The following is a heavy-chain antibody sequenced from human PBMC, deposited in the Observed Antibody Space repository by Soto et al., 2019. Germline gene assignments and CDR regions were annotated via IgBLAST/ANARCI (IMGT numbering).Heavy chain of an antibody. CDR1: GASTIGVGCP. Sequence: LCPTCIAPGASTIGVGCPWTWIRQHPGKGLEWIAFFYDSGSTYYNASLKSRLTLSVDRSNNQYSLKLSSVTAADTALYYCARGPRQLGGSYYYGMAAWGQGTTVTVA. D-gene: IGHD1-1*01. CDR2: FYDSGST. V-gene: IGHV4-31*03. J-gene: IGHJ6*02. CDR3: ARGPRQLGGSYYYGMAA.